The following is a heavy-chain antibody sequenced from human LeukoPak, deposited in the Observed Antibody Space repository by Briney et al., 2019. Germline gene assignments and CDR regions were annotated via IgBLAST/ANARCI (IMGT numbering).Heavy chain of an antibody. CDR1: GGSISSSTYY. CDR3: ARVQYSSSVDS. CDR2: IYYSGRN. D-gene: IGHD6-6*01. Sequence: SETLSLTCTVSGGSISSSTYYWGWIRQPPGKGLECIGSIYYSGRNYYNPSLKSRVTISVDTSKNQFSLKLSSVTAADTAVYYCARVQYSSSVDSWGQGTLVTVSS. V-gene: IGHV4-39*07. J-gene: IGHJ4*02.